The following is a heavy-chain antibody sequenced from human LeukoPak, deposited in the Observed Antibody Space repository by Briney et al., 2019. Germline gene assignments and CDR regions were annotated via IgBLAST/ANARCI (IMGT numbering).Heavy chain of an antibody. CDR3: ARVAAWDSSGYLFDY. J-gene: IGHJ4*02. Sequence: GGSLRLSCAASGFTFSKYWMHWVRQAPGKGLVWVARSNSDGSSTSYADSVKGRFTHSRENAKHTLYLQMNSLRAEDTAVYYCARVAAWDSSGYLFDYWGQGTLVTVSS. CDR2: SNSDGSST. CDR1: GFTFSKYW. D-gene: IGHD3-22*01. V-gene: IGHV3-74*01.